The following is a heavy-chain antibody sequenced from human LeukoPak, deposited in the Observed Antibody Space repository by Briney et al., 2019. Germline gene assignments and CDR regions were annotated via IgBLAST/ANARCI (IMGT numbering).Heavy chain of an antibody. CDR1: GYTFTGYY. J-gene: IGHJ3*02. CDR3: ATISLAEDAFDI. V-gene: IGHV1-2*02. D-gene: IGHD2-21*01. CDR2: INPNSGGT. Sequence: ASVKVSCKASGYTFTGYYMHWVRQAPGQGLGWMGWINPNSGGTNYAQKFQGRVTMTRDTSISTAYMELSRLRSDDTAVYYCATISLAEDAFDIWGQGTMVTVSS.